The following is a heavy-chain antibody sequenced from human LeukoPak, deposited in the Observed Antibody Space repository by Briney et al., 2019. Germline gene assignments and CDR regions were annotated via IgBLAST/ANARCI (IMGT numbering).Heavy chain of an antibody. CDR1: GGSISSSSYY. J-gene: IGHJ5*02. CDR2: IYYSGST. D-gene: IGHD3-3*01. Sequence: PETLSLTCTVSGGSISSSSYYWGWIRQPPGKGPEWIGSIYYSGSTYYNPSLKSRVTISADTSKNQFSLKLSSVTAADTAVYYCARRMIFGVVNWFDPRGQGTLVTVSS. CDR3: ARRMIFGVVNWFDP. V-gene: IGHV4-39*01.